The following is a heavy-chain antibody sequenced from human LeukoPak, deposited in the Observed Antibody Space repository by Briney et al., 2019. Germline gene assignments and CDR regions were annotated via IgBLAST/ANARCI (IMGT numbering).Heavy chain of an antibody. Sequence: GESLKISCKGSGYSFPTYWIGWVRQMPGKGLEWVAIIYPGDSDTRYSPSFQGHVTISADKSISTAYLQWSSLKASDTAMYYCARQYSSSSEDYFDYWGQGTLVTVSS. J-gene: IGHJ4*02. CDR2: IYPGDSDT. D-gene: IGHD6-6*01. CDR3: ARQYSSSSEDYFDY. V-gene: IGHV5-51*01. CDR1: GYSFPTYW.